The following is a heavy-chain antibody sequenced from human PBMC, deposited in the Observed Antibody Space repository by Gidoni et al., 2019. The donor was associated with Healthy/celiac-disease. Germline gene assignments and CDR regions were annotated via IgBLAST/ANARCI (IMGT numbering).Heavy chain of an antibody. CDR3: ARGRSWSAPRYYFDY. V-gene: IGHV4-30-4*01. CDR2: IYYSGST. D-gene: IGHD3-3*01. J-gene: IGHJ4*02. Sequence: QVQLQESGPGLVKPSQALSLTCTVSGGSISSGDYYWSWIRQPPGKGLEWIGNIYYSGSTYYNPSLKSRVTISVDTSKNQFSLKLSSVTAADTAVYYCARGRSWSAPRYYFDYWGQGTLVTVSS. CDR1: GGSISSGDYY.